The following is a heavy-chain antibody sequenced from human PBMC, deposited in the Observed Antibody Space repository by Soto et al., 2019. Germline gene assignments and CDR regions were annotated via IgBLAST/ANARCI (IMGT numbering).Heavy chain of an antibody. V-gene: IGHV3-43*01. CDR1: GFTFDDYT. D-gene: IGHD5-12*01. J-gene: IGHJ6*02. CDR3: AKAGGSGYDYYYYGMDV. CDR2: ISWDGGST. Sequence: PGGSLRLSCAASGFTFDDYTMHWVRQAPGKGLEWVSLISWDGGSTYYADSVKGRFTISRDNSKNSLYLQMNSLRTEDTALYYCAKAGGSGYDYYYYGMDVWGQGTTVTSP.